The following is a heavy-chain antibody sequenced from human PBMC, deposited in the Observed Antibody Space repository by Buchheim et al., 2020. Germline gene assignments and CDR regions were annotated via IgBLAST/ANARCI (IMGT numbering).Heavy chain of an antibody. CDR1: GFTFSSYS. CDR3: ARDSLTGDYYDSSGYSDGMDV. Sequence: EVQLVESGGGLVKPGGSLRLSCAASGFTFSSYSMNWVRQAPGKGLEWVSSISSSSYIYYADSVKGRFTISRDNAKNSLYLQMNSLRAEDTAVYYCARDSLTGDYYDSSGYSDGMDVWGHGTT. J-gene: IGHJ6*02. V-gene: IGHV3-21*01. CDR2: ISSSSYI. D-gene: IGHD3-22*01.